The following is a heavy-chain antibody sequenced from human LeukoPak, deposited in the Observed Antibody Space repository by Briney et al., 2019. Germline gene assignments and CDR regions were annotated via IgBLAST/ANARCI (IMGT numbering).Heavy chain of an antibody. Sequence: GASVKVSCTASGYTFTSYDINWVRQATGQGLAWMGWMNPNSGNTGYAQKFQGRVTITRNTSISTAYMELSSLRSEDTAVYYCARIKDYYYMDVWGKGTTVTVSS. J-gene: IGHJ6*03. CDR1: GYTFTSYD. CDR2: MNPNSGNT. CDR3: ARIKDYYYMDV. V-gene: IGHV1-8*03.